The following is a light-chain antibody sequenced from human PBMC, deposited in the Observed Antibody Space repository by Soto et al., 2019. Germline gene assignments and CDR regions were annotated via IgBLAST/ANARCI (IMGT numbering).Light chain of an antibody. CDR1: KSVTDAS. J-gene: IGKJ1*01. CDR3: QQYGRT. Sequence: EIVLKHSLATLSLSPWERATLSCRVSKSVTDASVAWYQQKPGQSPRLLIYGASNRATGIPDRFSGSGSGTDFTLTINRLEPEDFAMYYCQQYGRTFGQGTKVDI. V-gene: IGKV3-20*01. CDR2: GAS.